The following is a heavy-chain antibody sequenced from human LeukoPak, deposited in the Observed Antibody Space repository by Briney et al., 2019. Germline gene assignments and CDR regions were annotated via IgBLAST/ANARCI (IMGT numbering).Heavy chain of an antibody. D-gene: IGHD1-26*01. V-gene: IGHV3-53*01. J-gene: IGHJ5*02. CDR2: IYSGGST. CDR1: GFTVSSNY. CDR3: AREVGATRGLDP. Sequence: QPGGSLRLSCAASGFTVSSNYMSWARQAPGKGLEWVSIIYSGGSTYYAESVKGRFPISRGPSKNSLYLQMNSLRAEDTAVYYCAREVGATRGLDPWGQGTLVTVSS.